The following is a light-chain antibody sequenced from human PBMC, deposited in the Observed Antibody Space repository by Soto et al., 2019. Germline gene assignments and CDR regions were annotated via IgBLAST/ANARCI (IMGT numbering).Light chain of an antibody. CDR3: SSYTSSNTWV. CDR2: AVS. V-gene: IGLV2-14*01. Sequence: QSALTQPASVSGSPGQSITISCTGTSSDVGDYSYVSWYQQHPGKAPKLMIYAVSNRPSGVSIRFSGSKSGNTASLTTSGLQAEDEADYYCSSYTSSNTWVFGGGTKVTVL. CDR1: SSDVGDYSY. J-gene: IGLJ3*02.